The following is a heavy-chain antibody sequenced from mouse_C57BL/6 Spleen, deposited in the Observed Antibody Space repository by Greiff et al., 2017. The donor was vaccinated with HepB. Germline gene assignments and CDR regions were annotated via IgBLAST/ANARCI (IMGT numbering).Heavy chain of an antibody. CDR3: AREGSYYPDY. CDR1: GYTFTSYW. Sequence: QVQLQQPGAELVRPGSSVKLSCKASGYTFTSYWMDWVKQRPGQGLEWIGNIYPSDSETHYNQKFKDKATLTVDKSSSTAYMQLSSLTSEDSAVYYCAREGSYYPDYWGQGTTLTVSS. V-gene: IGHV1-61*01. J-gene: IGHJ2*01. CDR2: IYPSDSET.